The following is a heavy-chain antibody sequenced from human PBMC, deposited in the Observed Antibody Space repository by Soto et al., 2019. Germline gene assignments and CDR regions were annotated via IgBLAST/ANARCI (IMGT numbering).Heavy chain of an antibody. D-gene: IGHD3-10*01. V-gene: IGHV3-23*01. CDR2: ISGSGGST. CDR1: GFTFSIYA. J-gene: IGHJ4*02. CDR3: GKGQPIWFGDLNHFDY. Sequence: EVQLLESGGGLVQPGGSLRLSCAASGFTFSIYAMSWVRQAPGKGLEWVSAISGSGGSTYYADSVKGRFTISRDNSKNTLYLQMNSLRAEDTAVYYCGKGQPIWFGDLNHFDYWGQGKLVTVSS.